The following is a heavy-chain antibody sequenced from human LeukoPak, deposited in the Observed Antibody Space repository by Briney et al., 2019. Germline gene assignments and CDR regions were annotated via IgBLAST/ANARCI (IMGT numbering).Heavy chain of an antibody. Sequence: ASVKVSCKASGYTFTDYYIHWVRQAPGQGLEWMGWINPNSGGTNYAQKFQGRVTMTRDTSISTAYMELSGLRSDDTAVYYCARAPWIQQWRGDYYYMDVWGKGTTVTISS. CDR1: GYTFTDYY. J-gene: IGHJ6*03. CDR3: ARAPWIQQWRGDYYYMDV. D-gene: IGHD5-18*01. CDR2: INPNSGGT. V-gene: IGHV1-2*02.